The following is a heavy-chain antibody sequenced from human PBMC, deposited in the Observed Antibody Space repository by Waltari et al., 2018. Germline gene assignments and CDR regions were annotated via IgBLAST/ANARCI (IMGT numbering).Heavy chain of an antibody. J-gene: IGHJ4*02. D-gene: IGHD5-18*01. Sequence: QVQLQESGPGLVKPSETLSLTCTVSGGSISSYYWSWIRQPPGKGLEWIGYIYYSGSTNYNPSLKSRVTISVDTSKNQFSLKLSSVTAADTAVYYCARGRSRAAMVKSRQYYFDYWGQGTLVTVSS. CDR3: ARGRSRAAMVKSRQYYFDY. CDR1: GGSISSYY. CDR2: IYYSGST. V-gene: IGHV4-59*01.